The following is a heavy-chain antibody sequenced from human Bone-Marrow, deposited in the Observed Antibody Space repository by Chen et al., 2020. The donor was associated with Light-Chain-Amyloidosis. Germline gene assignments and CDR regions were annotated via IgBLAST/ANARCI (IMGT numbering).Heavy chain of an antibody. V-gene: IGHV1-69*04. CDR3: ARDLRPFFGEYTPQTPTDGLDV. D-gene: IGHD4-17*01. Sequence: QVQLVQSGAEVKKPGSSVRVSCKASGGTFSNYPINWVRQAPGQGLEWLGRNIPLLVISNYVENFHGRRTFTADKSTSTAYMELNSLRSEDTAIYYCARDLRPFFGEYTPQTPTDGLDVWGQGTMVTVSS. CDR1: GGTFSNYP. J-gene: IGHJ3*01. CDR2: NIPLLVIS.